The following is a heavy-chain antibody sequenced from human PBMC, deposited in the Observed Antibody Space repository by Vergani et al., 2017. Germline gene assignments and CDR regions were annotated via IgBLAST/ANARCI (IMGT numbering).Heavy chain of an antibody. V-gene: IGHV4-4*02. D-gene: IGHD4-11*01. J-gene: IGHJ3*02. CDR2: IFHSGST. CDR3: ARGWPTVTTSATGFDI. Sequence: QVQLQESGPGLVKPSGTLSLTCAVSDGSIISSNWWSWVRQPPGGGLEWIGEIFHSGSTNYNPSLKSRVTISVDKSKNQFSLKLSSVTAADTAVYYCARGWPTVTTSATGFDIWGQGTMVTVSS. CDR1: DGSIISSNW.